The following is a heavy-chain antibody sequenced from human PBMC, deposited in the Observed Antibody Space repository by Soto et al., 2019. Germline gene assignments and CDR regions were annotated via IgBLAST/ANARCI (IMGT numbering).Heavy chain of an antibody. CDR2: INPYNANV. J-gene: IGHJ3*02. CDR1: GYTFTNHG. CDR3: ARDRVAGIWGDAFDS. D-gene: IGHD3-16*01. Sequence: QVQLVQSVAEVKKPGASVKVSCKTSGYTFTNHGINWVRQAPGQGLEWMGWINPYNANVNYAQKLQGRVTMTTDTATSKADMDLRSLTSDDTDVYYCARDRVAGIWGDAFDSWGQGTLVTVSS. V-gene: IGHV1-18*04.